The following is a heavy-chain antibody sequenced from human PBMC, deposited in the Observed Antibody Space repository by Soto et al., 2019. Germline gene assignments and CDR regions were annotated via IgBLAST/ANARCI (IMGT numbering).Heavy chain of an antibody. CDR3: ARFDPASTAYYFDY. Sequence: SETLSLTCTVSGGSISSGGYYWSWIRQHPGKGLEWIGYIYYTGFTYYNPSLESRVTISVDTSTNQFSLKLNSMTAADTAVYYCARFDPASTAYYFDYWGQGTLVTVSS. CDR1: GGSISSGGYY. J-gene: IGHJ4*02. CDR2: IYYTGFT. D-gene: IGHD3-22*01. V-gene: IGHV4-31*03.